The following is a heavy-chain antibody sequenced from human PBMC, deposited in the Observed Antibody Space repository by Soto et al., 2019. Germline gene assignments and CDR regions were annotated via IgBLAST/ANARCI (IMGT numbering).Heavy chain of an antibody. Sequence: GGSLRLSCAASGFTFSTYAMSWVRQGPGKGLEWVSVISGSDDRTFYADSVKGRFTISRDNPKNTLYLQMNSLRAEDTAIYYCAKDQTTLGWAFDIWGQGTMVTVSS. J-gene: IGHJ3*02. CDR2: ISGSDDRT. CDR3: AKDQTTLGWAFDI. D-gene: IGHD4-17*01. CDR1: GFTFSTYA. V-gene: IGHV3-23*01.